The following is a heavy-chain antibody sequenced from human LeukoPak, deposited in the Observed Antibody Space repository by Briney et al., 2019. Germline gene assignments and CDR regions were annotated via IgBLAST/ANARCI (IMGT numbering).Heavy chain of an antibody. V-gene: IGHV1-69*13. Sequence: ASVKVSCKASGGTFSSYAISWVRQAPGQGLEWMGGITPIFGTANYAQKFQGRVTITADESTSTAYMELSSLRSEDTAVYYCARAGDLGDYVWGSYIIDYWGQGTLVTVSS. CDR1: GGTFSSYA. CDR2: ITPIFGTA. CDR3: ARAGDLGDYVWGSYIIDY. J-gene: IGHJ4*02. D-gene: IGHD3-16*01.